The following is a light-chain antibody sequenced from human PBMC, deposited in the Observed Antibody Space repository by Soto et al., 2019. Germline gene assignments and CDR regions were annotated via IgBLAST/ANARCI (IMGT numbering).Light chain of an antibody. CDR2: ATS. J-gene: IGKJ1*01. CDR3: LQDYTYPLT. V-gene: IGKV1-6*01. CDR1: QGISDD. Sequence: AIQMTQSPSSLSASIGDRVTMTCRASQGISDDLAWFQQRPGKAPKLLISATSTLQSGVPSRFTGSGSGTDFTLTISSLQPEDCATYYCLQDYTYPLTFGQGTKVEIK.